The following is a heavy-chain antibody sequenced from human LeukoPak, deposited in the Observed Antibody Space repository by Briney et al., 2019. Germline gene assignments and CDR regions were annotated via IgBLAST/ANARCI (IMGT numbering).Heavy chain of an antibody. D-gene: IGHD2-2*01. Sequence: ASVKVSCKASGYTFTSYAMHWVRQAPGQRLEWMGWINAGNGNTKYSQKFQGRVTITRDTSASTAYMELSSLRFEDTAVYYCARVVLYCSSTSCSLDFWGQGTLVTVSS. CDR1: GYTFTSYA. V-gene: IGHV1-3*01. CDR2: INAGNGNT. J-gene: IGHJ4*02. CDR3: ARVVLYCSSTSCSLDF.